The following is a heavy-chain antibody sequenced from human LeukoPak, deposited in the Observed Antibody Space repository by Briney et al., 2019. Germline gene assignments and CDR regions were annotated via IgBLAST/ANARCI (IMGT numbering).Heavy chain of an antibody. CDR2: IISDGSS. J-gene: IGHJ5*02. Sequence: GGSLRLSCEASGFTLSNYWMYWVRQAPGKGLVWVSRIISDGSSNYADSVKGRFTISRDNAKNTLYLQMNSLRAEDTAVYYCVRGVYASGSSPWDQGTLVTVSS. CDR3: VRGVYASGSSP. D-gene: IGHD3-10*01. V-gene: IGHV3-74*01. CDR1: GFTLSNYW.